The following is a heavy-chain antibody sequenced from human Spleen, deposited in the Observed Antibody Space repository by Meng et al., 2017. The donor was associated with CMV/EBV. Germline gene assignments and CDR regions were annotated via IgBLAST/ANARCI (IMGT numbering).Heavy chain of an antibody. V-gene: IGHV3-7*01. Sequence: GESLKISCAASGFTFSSYGMSWVRQAPGKGLEWVANIKQDGSEKYYVDSVKGRFTISRDNAKNSLYLQMNSLRAEDTAVYYCAREDGYTKRGAFDIWGQGTMVTVSS. CDR2: IKQDGSEK. J-gene: IGHJ3*02. D-gene: IGHD5-24*01. CDR3: AREDGYTKRGAFDI. CDR1: GFTFSSYG.